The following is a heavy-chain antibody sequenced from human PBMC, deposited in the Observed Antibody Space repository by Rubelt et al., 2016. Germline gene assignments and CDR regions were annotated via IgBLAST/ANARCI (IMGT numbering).Heavy chain of an antibody. CDR1: GGSFSDYY. Sequence: QVQLQQWGAGLLKPSETLSLTCDVFGGSFSDYYWTWIRQPPGKGLEWIGEINHIGSTKYNLSLKSRVTMSVDTSKSQFSLDLKSVTAADTAVYFCACRTAGSWTRKYFSYYMDAWGKGTTVTVSS. D-gene: IGHD1-26*01. V-gene: IGHV4-34*01. CDR3: ACRTAGSWTRKYFSYYMDA. J-gene: IGHJ6*03. CDR2: INHIGST.